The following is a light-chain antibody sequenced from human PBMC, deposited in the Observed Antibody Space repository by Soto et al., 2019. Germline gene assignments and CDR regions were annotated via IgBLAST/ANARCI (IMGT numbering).Light chain of an antibody. J-gene: IGKJ1*01. CDR3: AEAALLPHA. V-gene: IGKV2-24*01. Sequence: DIVLTQTPLSLVVTLGQPASISCKSSQSLAFRDGNIYLNWLQQRPGQPPRLLIYKTSNRFSGVPDRFSGSGAGTEFTLKISKVEAEDVGVYYGAEAALLPHAFGQGTKVEIK. CDR2: KTS. CDR1: QSLAFRDGNIY.